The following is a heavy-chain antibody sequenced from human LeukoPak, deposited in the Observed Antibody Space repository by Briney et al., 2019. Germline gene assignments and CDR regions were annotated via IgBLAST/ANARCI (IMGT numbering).Heavy chain of an antibody. CDR3: ARVPNLFGSGKGWFDP. CDR2: IYHSGST. J-gene: IGHJ5*02. D-gene: IGHD3-10*01. V-gene: IGHV4-38-2*02. CDR1: GFSISNGYY. Sequence: PSETLSLTCTVSGFSISNGYYWGWIRQPPGKGLEWIGTIYHSGSTYYNPSLKSRVTISVDTPKNQFSLKLGSVTAADTAVYYCARVPNLFGSGKGWFDPWGQGTLVTVSS.